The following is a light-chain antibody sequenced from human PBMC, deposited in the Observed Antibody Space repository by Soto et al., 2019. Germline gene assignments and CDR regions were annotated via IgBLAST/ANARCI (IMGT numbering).Light chain of an antibody. J-gene: IGKJ1*01. CDR2: GAS. V-gene: IGKV3-20*01. Sequence: EIVMTPSPATLSVSPGERATLFCRASQSVRSNLPWYQQKPRQAPRLLIFGASIRATGIPDRFSGSGSGTDFTLTITRLEPEDFAVYFCLRYSSSQWTFGQGTKVDIK. CDR3: LRYSSSQWT. CDR1: QSVRSN.